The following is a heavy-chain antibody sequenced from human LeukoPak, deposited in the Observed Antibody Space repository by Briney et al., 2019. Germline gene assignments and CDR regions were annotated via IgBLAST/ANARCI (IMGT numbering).Heavy chain of an antibody. D-gene: IGHD2-2*01. CDR1: GFIFSSYW. CDR3: AKEGYCSSTSCYFSY. J-gene: IGHJ4*02. CDR2: IKQDGSEK. Sequence: GGSLRLSCAASGFIFSSYWMSWVRQAPGKGLEWEANIKQDGSEKYYVDSVKGRFTISRDNSKNTLYLQMNSLRAGDTAVYYCAKEGYCSSTSCYFSYWGQGTLVTVSS. V-gene: IGHV3-7*01.